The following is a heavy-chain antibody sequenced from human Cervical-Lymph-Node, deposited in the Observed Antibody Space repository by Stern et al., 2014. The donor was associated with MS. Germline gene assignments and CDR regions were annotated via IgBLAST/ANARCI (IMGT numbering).Heavy chain of an antibody. CDR3: AKGSGYSPDY. V-gene: IGHV1-69*01. Sequence: VHLVESGVEVKKPGSSVKASCKASGGTSTSYAISWVRKPPGQGFDWMGGIIPIVGTANYAQKFQGRVTITADESTSTAYMELSSLRSEDTAVYYCAKGSGYSPDYWGQGTLVTVSS. CDR2: IIPIVGTA. D-gene: IGHD3-3*01. J-gene: IGHJ4*02. CDR1: GGTSTSYA.